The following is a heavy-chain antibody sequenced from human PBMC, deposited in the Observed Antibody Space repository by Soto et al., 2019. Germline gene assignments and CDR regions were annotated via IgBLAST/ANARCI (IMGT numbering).Heavy chain of an antibody. CDR3: ARGRGAARWSFYYYYGMDV. CDR2: IYYSGST. J-gene: IGHJ6*02. CDR1: GGSISSSSYY. Sequence: PSETLSLTCTVSGGSISSSSYYWGWIRQPPGKGLEWIGSIYYSGSTYYNPSLKSRVTISVDTSKNQFSLKLSSVTAADTAVYYCARGRGAARWSFYYYYGMDVWGQGTTVTVSS. V-gene: IGHV4-39*07. D-gene: IGHD6-6*01.